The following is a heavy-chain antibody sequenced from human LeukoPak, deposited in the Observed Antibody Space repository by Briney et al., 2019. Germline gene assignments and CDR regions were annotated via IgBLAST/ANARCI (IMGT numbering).Heavy chain of an antibody. Sequence: PSETLSLTCTVSGGSISNSSSYWGWIRQPPGKGLEWIGSIYYSGSTYYNPSLRSRVTISVDTSKNQFSLKLSSVTAADTAVYYCARDQSSGPESAWFDPWGQGTLVTVSS. CDR3: ARDQSSGPESAWFDP. CDR1: GGSISNSSSY. CDR2: IYYSGST. J-gene: IGHJ5*02. V-gene: IGHV4-39*07. D-gene: IGHD6-19*01.